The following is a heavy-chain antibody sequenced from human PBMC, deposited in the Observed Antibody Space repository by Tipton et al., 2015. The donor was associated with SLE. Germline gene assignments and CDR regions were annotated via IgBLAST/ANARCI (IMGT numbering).Heavy chain of an antibody. D-gene: IGHD4-17*01. V-gene: IGHV3-48*03. CDR3: ARDPNGDYVGAFDF. CDR1: GFTFSTYE. CDR2: ITSSGSAI. Sequence: SLRLSCVASGFTFSTYEMNWVRPAPGKGLVWLSYITSSGSAIRYADSVRGRFTISRDNSKKTLYLQMNSLRAEDTAIYYCARDPNGDYVGAFDFWGQWTMVTVSS. J-gene: IGHJ3*01.